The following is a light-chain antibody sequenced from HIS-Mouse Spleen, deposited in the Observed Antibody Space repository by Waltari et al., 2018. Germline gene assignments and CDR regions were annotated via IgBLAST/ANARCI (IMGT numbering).Light chain of an antibody. J-gene: IGLJ2*01. V-gene: IGLV1-40*01. CDR3: QSYDSSLSVVV. CDR2: GNS. Sequence: QSVLTQPPSVSGAPGQRVTISCTGSSSNIGAGYDVHWYQQLPGTAPKLLIYGNSNRPSGVPERFSGSKSVTSASLAITGLQAEDEADYYCQSYDSSLSVVVFGGGTKLTV. CDR1: SSNIGAGYD.